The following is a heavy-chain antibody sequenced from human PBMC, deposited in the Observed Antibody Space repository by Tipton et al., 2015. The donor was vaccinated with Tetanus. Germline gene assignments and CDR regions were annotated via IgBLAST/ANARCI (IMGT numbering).Heavy chain of an antibody. CDR2: IYYSGST. CDR3: ARAPSVVVPGATVYYYYGMDV. V-gene: IGHV4-39*01. Sequence: TLSLTCTVSGGSISSSSYYWGWIRQPPGKGLEWIGSIYYSGSTYYNPSLKSRVTISVDTSKNQFSLKLSSVTAADTAVYYCARAPSVVVPGATVYYYYGMDVWGQGTTVTVSS. D-gene: IGHD2-2*01. CDR1: GGSISSSSYY. J-gene: IGHJ6*02.